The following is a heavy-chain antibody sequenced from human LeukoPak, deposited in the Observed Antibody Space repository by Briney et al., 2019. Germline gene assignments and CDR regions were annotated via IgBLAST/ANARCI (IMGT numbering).Heavy chain of an antibody. D-gene: IGHD5-12*01. CDR3: ARDDDIVATIDFDY. CDR2: INPNSGGT. J-gene: IGHJ4*02. CDR1: GYTFTGYY. V-gene: IGHV1-2*02. Sequence: ASVKVSCKASGYTFTGYYMHWVRQAPGQGLEWMGRINPNSGGTNYAQKFQGRGTMTRDTSISTAYMELSRLRSDDTAVYYCARDDDIVATIDFDYWGQGTLVTVSS.